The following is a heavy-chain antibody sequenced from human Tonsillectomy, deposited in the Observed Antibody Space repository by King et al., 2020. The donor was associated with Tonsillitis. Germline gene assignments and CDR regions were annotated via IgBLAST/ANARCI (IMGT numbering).Heavy chain of an antibody. CDR3: AKGEGYCSSTSCYTSYFDY. CDR1: GVTFSSYA. D-gene: IGHD2-2*02. Sequence: VQLVESGGGLVQPGGSLRLSCAASGVTFSSYAMRWVRQAPGKGLGWFSAIMGSGGSTYYADSVKGRFTISRGNSMNTLYLPMNSRRAEDTAVYSMAKGEGYCSSTSCYTSYFDYWGQGTLVTVSS. V-gene: IGHV3-23*04. CDR2: IMGSGGST. J-gene: IGHJ4*02.